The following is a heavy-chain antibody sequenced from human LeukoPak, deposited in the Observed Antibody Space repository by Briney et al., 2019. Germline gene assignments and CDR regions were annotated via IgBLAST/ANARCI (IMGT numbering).Heavy chain of an antibody. J-gene: IGHJ5*02. V-gene: IGHV3-64D*09. D-gene: IGHD2/OR15-2a*01. CDR3: VKDNREDDWFDT. Sequence: GGTLRISCSASGFTFRKYSMQWVLQGPGKRVENVSDISSNGHTYYADSVKGRFTISRDNSKSTLYLQMSSLRPEDTAVYYCVKDNREDDWFDTWGQGTLVTVSS. CDR1: GFTFRKYS. CDR2: ISSNGHT.